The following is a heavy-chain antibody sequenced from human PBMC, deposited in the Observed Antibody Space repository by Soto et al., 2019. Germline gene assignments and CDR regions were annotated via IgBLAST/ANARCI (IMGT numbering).Heavy chain of an antibody. Sequence: EVQLVESGGGLVQFGGSLRLSCAASGFTLSDYCMSWVRQAPGKGLEWVANIKQDGSENYYVDSVKGRFTISRDNAKNSLYLQMNSLRAEDTAVYYCARNFVITFGGAHPGLGGQGTLVTVSS. V-gene: IGHV3-7*01. CDR1: GFTLSDYC. CDR2: IKQDGSEN. CDR3: ARNFVITFGGAHPGL. D-gene: IGHD3-16*01. J-gene: IGHJ4*02.